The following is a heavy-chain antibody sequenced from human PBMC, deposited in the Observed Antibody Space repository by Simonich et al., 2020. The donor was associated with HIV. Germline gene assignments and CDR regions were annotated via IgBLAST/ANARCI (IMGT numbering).Heavy chain of an antibody. CDR2: ITHFVST. D-gene: IGHD3-9*01. V-gene: IGHV4-34*01. J-gene: IGHJ6*03. Sequence: QVQLQQWGAGLLKPSETLSLTCAVYNGSFSGDFWSGIRQPPGKGLEWFGEITHFVSTNYNPSLKRRVTISVDTSKNQFSLRLSSVTAADTAVYYCARRRILTTYYFRDYYYYMDVWGEGTTVTVSS. CDR3: ARRRILTTYYFRDYYYYMDV. CDR1: NGSFSGDF.